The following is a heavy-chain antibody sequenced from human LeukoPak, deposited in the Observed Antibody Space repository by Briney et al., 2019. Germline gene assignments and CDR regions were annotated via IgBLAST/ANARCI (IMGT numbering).Heavy chain of an antibody. CDR3: AKSDRSYDAFDF. D-gene: IGHD1-26*01. V-gene: IGHV3-30*18. J-gene: IGHJ3*01. CDR2: ISYDGSNR. CDR1: GFTFSSYG. Sequence: GGSLRLSCAASGFTFSSYGMHWVRQAPGKGLEWVAVISYDGSNRYYPDSVKGRFTISRDNSKNTLYLQMNSLRAEDTAVYYCAKSDRSYDAFDFWGQGTMVTVSS.